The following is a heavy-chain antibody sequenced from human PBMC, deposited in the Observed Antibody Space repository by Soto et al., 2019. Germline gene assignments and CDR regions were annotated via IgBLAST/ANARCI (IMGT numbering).Heavy chain of an antibody. Sequence: GESLKISCKGSGYSFTSYWIGWVRQMPGKGLEWMGIIYPGDSDTRYSPSFQGQVTISADKSISTAYLQWSSLKASDTAMYYCARDSGSYHFYYYYGMDVWGQGTTVTVSS. V-gene: IGHV5-51*01. CDR3: ARDSGSYHFYYYYGMDV. CDR1: GYSFTSYW. J-gene: IGHJ6*02. CDR2: IYPGDSDT. D-gene: IGHD1-26*01.